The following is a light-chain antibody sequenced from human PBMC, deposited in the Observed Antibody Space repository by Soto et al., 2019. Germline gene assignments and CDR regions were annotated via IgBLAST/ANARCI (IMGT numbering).Light chain of an antibody. CDR2: AAS. J-gene: IGKJ4*01. CDR3: QQANSFPRT. CDR1: QGISSG. V-gene: IGKV1-12*01. Sequence: DIQMTQSPSSVFASVGDRVTITCRASQGISSGLAWDQEKPGKAPKLLIYAASSLQSGVPSRFSGSGSGTDFTLTISSLQPEDFSTYYCQQANSFPRTFGGGTKVEIK.